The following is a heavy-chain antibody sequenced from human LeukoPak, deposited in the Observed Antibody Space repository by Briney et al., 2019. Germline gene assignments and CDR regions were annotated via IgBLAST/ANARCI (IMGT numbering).Heavy chain of an antibody. D-gene: IGHD3-22*01. CDR3: AREGYDSSDYPAADAFDI. CDR2: INTYNGNT. V-gene: IGHV1-18*01. CDR1: AYTFTSYG. J-gene: IGHJ3*02. Sequence: ASVKVSCKASAYTFTSYGISWVRQAPGQGLEWMGWINTYNGNTNYAQKFQGRVTMTTDTSTSTAYLELRSLRSDDTAVYYCAREGYDSSDYPAADAFDIWGHGTMVTVSS.